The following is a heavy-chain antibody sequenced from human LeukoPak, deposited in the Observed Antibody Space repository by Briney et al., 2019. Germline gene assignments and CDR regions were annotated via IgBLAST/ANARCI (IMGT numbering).Heavy chain of an antibody. CDR1: GYTFTGYY. CDR2: MNPSTGNT. CDR3: ARVRDTHGYGYYYYYGMDV. Sequence: GASVKVSCKASGYTFTGYYMHWVRQATGQGLEWMGWMNPSTGNTGYAQKFQGRVTLTRNTSISTAYMELSSLRSEDTAVYYCARVRDTHGYGYYYYYGMDVWAKGPRSPSP. V-gene: IGHV1-8*02. D-gene: IGHD3-22*01. J-gene: IGHJ6*02.